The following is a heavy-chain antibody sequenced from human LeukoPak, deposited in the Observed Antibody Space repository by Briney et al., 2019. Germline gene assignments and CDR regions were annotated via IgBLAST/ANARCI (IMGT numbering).Heavy chain of an antibody. CDR1: GYSFTSYW. Sequence: GESLKLSCKGSGYSFTSYWISWVRQMPGKGLEWMGRIDPSDSYTNYSPSFQGHVTISADKSISTAYLQWSSLKASYTAMYYCARTYYYGSGSYYSGTNFDYWGQGTLVTVSS. V-gene: IGHV5-10-1*01. J-gene: IGHJ4*02. CDR2: IDPSDSYT. CDR3: ARTYYYGSGSYYSGTNFDY. D-gene: IGHD3-10*01.